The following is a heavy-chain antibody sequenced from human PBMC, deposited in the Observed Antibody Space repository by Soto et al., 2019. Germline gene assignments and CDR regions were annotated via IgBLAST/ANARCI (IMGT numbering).Heavy chain of an antibody. Sequence: QLQLQESGPGLVKPSETLSLTCTVSGGSISSSSYYWGWIRQPPGKGLEWIGSIYYSGSTYYNPSLKSRVTISVDTSKNQFSLKLSSVTAADTAVYYCARNTPLYDYVWGSYRYHDAFDIWGQGTMVTVSS. J-gene: IGHJ3*02. CDR2: IYYSGST. D-gene: IGHD3-16*02. V-gene: IGHV4-39*01. CDR3: ARNTPLYDYVWGSYRYHDAFDI. CDR1: GGSISSSSYY.